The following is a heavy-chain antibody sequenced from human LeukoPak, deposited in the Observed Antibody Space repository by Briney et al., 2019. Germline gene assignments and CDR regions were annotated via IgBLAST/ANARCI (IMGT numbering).Heavy chain of an antibody. CDR3: ARDLVTVTKGFDI. D-gene: IGHD4-17*01. V-gene: IGHV4-59*11. CDR1: GDSFSSHY. Sequence: SETLSLTCVVSGDSFSSHYWTWIRQSPGKGLEWIGYISYIGSTNYNPSLKSRVTISIDTTKNQFSLKLRSVTAADTAVYYCARDLVTVTKGFDIWGQGTMVSVSS. CDR2: ISYIGST. J-gene: IGHJ3*02.